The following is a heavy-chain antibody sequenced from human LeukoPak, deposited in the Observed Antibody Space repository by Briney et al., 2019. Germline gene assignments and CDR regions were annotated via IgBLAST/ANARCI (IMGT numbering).Heavy chain of an antibody. CDR2: INSDGSST. CDR1: GFTFSSYW. J-gene: IGHJ4*02. D-gene: IGHD3-10*01. CDR3: TGNYYGSGSYADFDY. Sequence: PGRSLRLSCAASGFTFSSYWMHWVRQAPGKGLVWVSRINSDGSSTSYADSVKGRFTISRDNAKNTAYLQMDSLKTEDTAVYYCTGNYYGSGSYADFDYWGQGTLVTVSS. V-gene: IGHV3-74*01.